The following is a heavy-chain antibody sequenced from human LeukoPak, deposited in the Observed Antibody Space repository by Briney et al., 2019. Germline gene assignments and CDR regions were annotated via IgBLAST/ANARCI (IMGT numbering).Heavy chain of an antibody. CDR2: IYTSGST. D-gene: IGHD3-22*01. J-gene: IGHJ5*02. V-gene: IGHV4-4*07. CDR3: AREDSSGYYYPGWFDP. CDR1: GGSISSYY. Sequence: SETLSLTCTVSGGSISSYYWSWIRQPAGKGLEWIGRIYTSGSTNYNPSLKSRVTMSVDTSKNQFSLKLSSVTAADTAVYYCAREDSSGYYYPGWFDPWGQGTLVTVSS.